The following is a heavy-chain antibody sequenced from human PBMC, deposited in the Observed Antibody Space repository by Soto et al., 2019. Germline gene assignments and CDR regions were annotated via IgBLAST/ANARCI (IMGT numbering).Heavy chain of an antibody. Sequence: QVQLVQSGAEVKKPGASVKVSCKASGYTFTSYGISWVRQAPGQGLEWMGWISAYNGNTNYAQKLQGRVTMTTDTSTSTAYMELGSLRSDDTAVYYCATIEADIVVVPAAMGYYGMDVWGQGTTVTVSS. V-gene: IGHV1-18*01. J-gene: IGHJ6*02. D-gene: IGHD2-2*01. CDR3: ATIEADIVVVPAAMGYYGMDV. CDR1: GYTFTSYG. CDR2: ISAYNGNT.